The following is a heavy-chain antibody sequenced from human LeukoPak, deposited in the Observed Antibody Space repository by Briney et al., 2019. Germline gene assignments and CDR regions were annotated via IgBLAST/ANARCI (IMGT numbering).Heavy chain of an antibody. CDR3: TTVAIMITFGGVIVIP. CDR2: IKSKTDGGTT. J-gene: IGHJ5*02. Sequence: GGSLRLSCAASGFTFSNAWMSWVRQAPGKGLEWVGRIKSKTDGGTTDYAAPVKGRFTISRDDSKNTLYLQMNSLKTEDTAVYYCTTVAIMITFGGVIVIPWGQGTLVTVSS. D-gene: IGHD3-16*02. CDR1: GFTFSNAW. V-gene: IGHV3-15*01.